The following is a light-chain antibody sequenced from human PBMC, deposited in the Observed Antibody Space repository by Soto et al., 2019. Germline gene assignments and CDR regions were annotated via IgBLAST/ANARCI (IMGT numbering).Light chain of an antibody. CDR1: QSISNW. J-gene: IGKJ1*01. CDR2: KAS. CDR3: QQYGANYPWT. V-gene: IGKV1-5*03. Sequence: DIQVTQSPSTLSASVGDRVTITCRASQSISNWLAWYQQKPGKAPKVLIYKASSLESGVPSRFSGSGSGTEFTLTISSLQTEDFATSYCQQYGANYPWTFGQGTKVEIK.